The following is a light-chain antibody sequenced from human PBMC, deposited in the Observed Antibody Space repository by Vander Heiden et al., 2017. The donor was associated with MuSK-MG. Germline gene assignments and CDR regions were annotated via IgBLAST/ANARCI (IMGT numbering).Light chain of an antibody. CDR3: QQDGNSPYT. Sequence: IVLTQSPGTLSLSPGERATLSCRASQSVSSNYLAWYQQKPGQAPRLLIYGALSRATGIPDRFSGSGSGTDFTLTISRLEPEDFAVYYCQQDGNSPYTFGQGAKMEIK. V-gene: IGKV3-20*01. CDR1: QSVSSNY. J-gene: IGKJ2*01. CDR2: GAL.